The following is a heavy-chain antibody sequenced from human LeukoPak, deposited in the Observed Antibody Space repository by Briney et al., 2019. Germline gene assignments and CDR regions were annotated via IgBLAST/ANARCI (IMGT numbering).Heavy chain of an antibody. V-gene: IGHV3-21*01. CDR2: ISSSSSYI. D-gene: IGHD5-24*01. J-gene: IGHJ5*02. Sequence: GGSLRLSCVASGFTFSDYSMNWVRQAPGKGLEWVSSISSSSSYIHYADSVKGRFTISRDNAKNSLYLQMNSLRADDTAVYYCARDSRRLQVGWFDPWGQGTLVTVSS. CDR1: GFTFSDYS. CDR3: ARDSRRLQVGWFDP.